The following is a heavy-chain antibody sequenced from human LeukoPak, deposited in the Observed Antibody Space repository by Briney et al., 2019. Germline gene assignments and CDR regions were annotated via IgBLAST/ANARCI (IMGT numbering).Heavy chain of an antibody. V-gene: IGHV3-21*01. CDR3: ARFIAAPYYFDY. Sequence: AGSLSFSCVGTGFSFSTYGMIWVRQAPGKGLEWVSLISGTGGSIYYADSVKGRFTIYRDNAKNSLYLQMNSLRAEGTAVYYCARFIAAPYYFDYWGRGTLVTVSS. CDR1: GFSFSTYG. D-gene: IGHD6-13*01. J-gene: IGHJ4*02. CDR2: ISGTGGSI.